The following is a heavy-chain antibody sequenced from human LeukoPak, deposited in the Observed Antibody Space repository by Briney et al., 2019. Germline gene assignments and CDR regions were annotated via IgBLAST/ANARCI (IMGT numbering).Heavy chain of an antibody. CDR1: GGTFSSYT. D-gene: IGHD1-26*01. V-gene: IGHV1-69*08. Sequence: SVKVSCKASGGTFSSYTISWVRQAPGQGLEWMGRIIPILGTANYAQKFQGRVTITADKSTSTAYMELSSLRSEDTAVYHCARDSGGSYYRSTPYWGQGTLVTVSS. J-gene: IGHJ4*02. CDR2: IIPILGTA. CDR3: ARDSGGSYYRSTPY.